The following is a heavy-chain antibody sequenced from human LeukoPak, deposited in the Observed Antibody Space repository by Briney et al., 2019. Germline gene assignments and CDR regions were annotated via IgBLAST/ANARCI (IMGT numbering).Heavy chain of an antibody. Sequence: SETLSLTCAVYGVSLSGYFWSWIRQPPGKGLEWIGEINHSGSTSHNPSLKSRVTISVDTSKNQFSLNLNSVTAADTAVYYCARHLLGSEAAAHDYWGQGTLVTVSS. D-gene: IGHD6-13*01. CDR3: ARHLLGSEAAAHDY. CDR2: INHSGST. V-gene: IGHV4-34*01. J-gene: IGHJ4*02. CDR1: GVSLSGYF.